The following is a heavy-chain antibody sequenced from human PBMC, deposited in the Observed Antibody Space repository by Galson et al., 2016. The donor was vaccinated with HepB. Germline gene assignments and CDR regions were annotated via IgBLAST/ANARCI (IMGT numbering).Heavy chain of an antibody. D-gene: IGHD3-16*02. CDR3: AREKGYLTNWFFDL. J-gene: IGHJ2*01. V-gene: IGHV3-66*02. CDR1: GFVVSTKY. CDR2: IYSDGSE. Sequence: SLRLSCAASGFVVSTKYMSWVRQAPGKGLEWVSVIYSDGSEYYADPVKGRFTISRDISKNMVDLQMNNLRAEDPAVYYCAREKGYLTNWFFDLWGRGTLVTVSS.